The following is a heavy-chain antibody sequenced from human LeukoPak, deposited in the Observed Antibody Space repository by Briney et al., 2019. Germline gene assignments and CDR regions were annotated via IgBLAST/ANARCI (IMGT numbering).Heavy chain of an antibody. CDR1: GFTFTSYA. D-gene: IGHD3-3*01. J-gene: IGHJ4*02. CDR2: ISGSGGST. V-gene: IGHV3-23*01. Sequence: GGSLRLSCAASGFTFTSYAMSWVRQAPGKGLEWVSAISGSGGSTYYADSVKGRFTISRDNSKNTLYLQMNSLRAEDTAVYYCAKDLRLRDFWSGYDYWGQGTLVTVSS. CDR3: AKDLRLRDFWSGYDY.